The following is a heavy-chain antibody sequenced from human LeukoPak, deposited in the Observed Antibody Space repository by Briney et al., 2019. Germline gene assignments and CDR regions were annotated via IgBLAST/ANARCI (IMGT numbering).Heavy chain of an antibody. V-gene: IGHV4-59*12. CDR2: IYYSGST. J-gene: IGHJ4*02. Sequence: PSETLSLTCTVSGGSISSYYWSWIRQPSGKGLEWIGYIYYSGSTNYNPSLKSRVTISVDTSKNQFSLKLSSVTAADTAVYYCARAGGYNSLAPDYWGQGTLVTVSS. D-gene: IGHD5-12*01. CDR3: ARAGGYNSLAPDY. CDR1: GGSISSYY.